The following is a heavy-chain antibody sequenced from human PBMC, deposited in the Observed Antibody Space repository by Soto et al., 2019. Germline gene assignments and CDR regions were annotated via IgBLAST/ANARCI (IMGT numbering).Heavy chain of an antibody. D-gene: IGHD3-3*01. CDR2: ISSSGDLK. CDR1: GFTFSPYS. J-gene: IGHJ4*02. V-gene: IGHV3-48*02. CDR3: ARDRSTALGVVTPIDH. Sequence: EVQLVESGGGLVQPGGSLRLSCEASGFTFSPYSMNWVRQAPGKGLGWISYISSSGDLKYYADSVRGRFTISRDNFKNLLYLQMDSLRDDDTAMYFCARDRSTALGVVTPIDHWGQGTLVTVSS.